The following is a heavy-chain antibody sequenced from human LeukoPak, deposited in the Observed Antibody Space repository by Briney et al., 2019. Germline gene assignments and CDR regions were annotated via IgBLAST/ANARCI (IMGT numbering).Heavy chain of an antibody. J-gene: IGHJ4*02. CDR3: ARGAVAGHFDY. V-gene: IGHV4-59*01. CDR1: GGSISSYY. CDR2: IYYSGST. D-gene: IGHD6-19*01. Sequence: PSETLSLTCTVSGGSISSYYWSWIRQPPGKGLEWIGYIYYSGSTNYNPSLKSRVTISVDTSKNQFSLKLSSVTAADTAVYYCARGAVAGHFDYWGQGTLVTVSS.